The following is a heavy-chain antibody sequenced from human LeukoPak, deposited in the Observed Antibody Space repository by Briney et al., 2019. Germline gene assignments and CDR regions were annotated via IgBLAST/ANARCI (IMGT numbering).Heavy chain of an antibody. J-gene: IGHJ4*02. D-gene: IGHD2-2*01. CDR3: AREYCSTTRCYMADY. CDR1: GYRFIRYG. CDR2: SSGYKRNA. Sequence: ASAKDSSMDPGYRFIRYGISWVRPAPGQGRERMGWSSGYKRNANDAHKLQARATMTTVSSTSTAYLELSSLRSDDTAVYYCAREYCSTTRCYMADYWGQGTLVTASS. V-gene: IGHV1-18*01.